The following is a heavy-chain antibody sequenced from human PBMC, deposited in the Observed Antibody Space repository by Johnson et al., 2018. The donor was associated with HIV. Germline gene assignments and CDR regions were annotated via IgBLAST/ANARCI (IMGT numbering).Heavy chain of an antibody. J-gene: IGHJ3*02. V-gene: IGHV3-7*03. CDR1: GFTFSSYW. Sequence: EVQLVESGGGLVQPGGSLRLSCAASGFTFSSYWMSWVRQAPGKGLEWVANIKQDGSEKYYVDSVKGRFTISRDNAKNSLYLQMNSLRAEDTALYYCAKGGSYYYDSSGYFDAFDIWGQGTMVTVSS. CDR2: IKQDGSEK. D-gene: IGHD3-22*01. CDR3: AKGGSYYYDSSGYFDAFDI.